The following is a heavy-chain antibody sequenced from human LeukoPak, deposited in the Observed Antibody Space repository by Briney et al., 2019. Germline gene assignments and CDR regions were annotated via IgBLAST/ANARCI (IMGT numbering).Heavy chain of an antibody. CDR1: GYTFTSYD. D-gene: IGHD6-13*01. CDR2: MNPNSANT. V-gene: IGHV1-8*01. J-gene: IGHJ4*02. Sequence: ASVKVSCKASGYTFTSYDINWVRQATGQGLEWMGWMNPNSANTGYAQKFQGRVTMTRNTSISTAYMKLSSLRSEDTAVYYCARGPPESSNSDYWGQGTLVTVSS. CDR3: ARGPPESSNSDY.